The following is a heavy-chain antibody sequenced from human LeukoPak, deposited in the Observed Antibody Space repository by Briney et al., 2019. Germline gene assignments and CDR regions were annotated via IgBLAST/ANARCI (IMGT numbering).Heavy chain of an antibody. D-gene: IGHD2-21*01. J-gene: IGHJ6*03. CDR2: ISAYNGNT. Sequence: GASVKVSCKASGYTFTSYGISWVRQAPGQGLEWMGWISAYNGNTNYAQKLQGRVTMTTDTSTSTAYMELRSLRSDDTAVYYCARAYGDHYYYYYMDVWGKGTTVTVSS. CDR3: ARAYGDHYYYYYMDV. V-gene: IGHV1-18*01. CDR1: GYTFTSYG.